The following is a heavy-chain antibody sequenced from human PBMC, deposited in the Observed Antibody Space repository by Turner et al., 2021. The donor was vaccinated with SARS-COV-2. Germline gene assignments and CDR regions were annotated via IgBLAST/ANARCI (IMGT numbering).Heavy chain of an antibody. CDR3: ARGPAVFGVVIMGY. CDR1: RYTFTGYY. V-gene: IGHV1-2*02. D-gene: IGHD3-3*01. Sequence: QVQLVQSGAEVKKPGASVKVSCKASRYTFTGYYMHWVRQAPGQGLEWMGWINPNSCGTNYAQKFQGRVTMTRDTSISTVYMELSRLRSDDTAVYYCARGPAVFGVVIMGYWGQGTLVTVSS. CDR2: INPNSCGT. J-gene: IGHJ4*02.